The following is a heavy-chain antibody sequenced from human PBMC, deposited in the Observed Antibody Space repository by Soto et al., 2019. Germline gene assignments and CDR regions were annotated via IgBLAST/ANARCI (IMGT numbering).Heavy chain of an antibody. CDR1: GFTFSSYW. CDR2: IKQDGSEK. CDR3: AREAMVRGVIMFSGMDV. J-gene: IGHJ6*02. D-gene: IGHD3-10*01. V-gene: IGHV3-7*05. Sequence: TGGSLRLSCAASGFTFSSYWMSWVRQAPGKGLEWVANIKQDGSEKYYVDSVKGRFTISRDNAKNSLYLQMNSLRAEDTAVYYCAREAMVRGVIMFSGMDVWGQGTTVTVSS.